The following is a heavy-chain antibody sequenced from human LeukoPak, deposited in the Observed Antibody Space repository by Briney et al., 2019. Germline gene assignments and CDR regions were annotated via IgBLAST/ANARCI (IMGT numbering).Heavy chain of an antibody. CDR2: INPNSGGT. V-gene: IGHV1-2*02. Sequence: GASVKVSCKASGYTFTGYYTHWVRQAPGQGLEWMGWINPNSGGTNYAQKFQGRVTMTRDTSISTAYMELSRLRSDDTAVYYCATDKTIFGAYWGQGTLVTVSS. CDR1: GYTFTGYY. D-gene: IGHD3-3*01. CDR3: ATDKTIFGAY. J-gene: IGHJ4*02.